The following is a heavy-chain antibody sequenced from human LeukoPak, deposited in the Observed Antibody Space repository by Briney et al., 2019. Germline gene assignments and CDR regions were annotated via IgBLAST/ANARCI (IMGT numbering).Heavy chain of an antibody. CDR2: IYYSGST. J-gene: IGHJ3*02. D-gene: IGHD1-26*01. V-gene: IGHV4-59*01. CDR1: GGSISSYY. CDR3: ARVLFVGTYAFDI. Sequence: PSETLSLTCTVSGGSISSYYWSWIRQPPGKGLEWIGYIYYSGSTNYNPSLKSRVTISVDTSKNQFSLELSSVTAADTAVYYCARVLFVGTYAFDIWGQGTMVTVSS.